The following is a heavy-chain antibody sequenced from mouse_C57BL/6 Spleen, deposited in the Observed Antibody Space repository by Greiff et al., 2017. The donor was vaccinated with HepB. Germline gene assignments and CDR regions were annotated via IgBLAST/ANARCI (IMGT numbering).Heavy chain of an antibody. Sequence: VQLQQPGAELVKPGASVKLSCKASGYTFTSYWMQWVKQRPGQGLEWIGEIDPSDSYTNYNQKFKGKATLTVDTSSSTAYMQLSSLTSEDSAVYYCARYDYGSSHYFDYWGQGTTLTVSS. CDR1: GYTFTSYW. CDR2: IDPSDSYT. J-gene: IGHJ2*01. V-gene: IGHV1-50*01. D-gene: IGHD1-1*01. CDR3: ARYDYGSSHYFDY.